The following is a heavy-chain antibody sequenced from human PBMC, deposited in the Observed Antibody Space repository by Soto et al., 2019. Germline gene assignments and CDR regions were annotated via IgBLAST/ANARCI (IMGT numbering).Heavy chain of an antibody. Sequence: PGGSLRLSCATSGFTFTSYAMHWVRQAPGKGLEWVAVMSYDGGRTDYAASVKGRFTISRDNSNNTLYLQMNNLRDDDTAVYYCVREGGVPAAIGHYYYGMDVWGQGTAVTVSS. CDR1: GFTFTSYA. CDR3: VREGGVPAAIGHYYYGMDV. J-gene: IGHJ6*02. D-gene: IGHD2-2*02. V-gene: IGHV3-30-3*01. CDR2: MSYDGGRT.